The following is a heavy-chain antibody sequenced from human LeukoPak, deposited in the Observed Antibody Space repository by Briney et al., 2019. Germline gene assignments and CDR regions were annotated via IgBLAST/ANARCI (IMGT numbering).Heavy chain of an antibody. J-gene: IGHJ6*03. CDR1: GGSISSYY. V-gene: IGHV4-59*08. Sequence: PSETLSLTCTVSGGSISSYYWSWIRQPPGKGLEWIGYIYYSGSTNYNPSLKSRVTISVDTSKNQFSLKLSSVTAADTAVYYCAGQDPHYYYMDVWGKGTTVTVSS. CDR2: IYYSGST. CDR3: AGQDPHYYYMDV.